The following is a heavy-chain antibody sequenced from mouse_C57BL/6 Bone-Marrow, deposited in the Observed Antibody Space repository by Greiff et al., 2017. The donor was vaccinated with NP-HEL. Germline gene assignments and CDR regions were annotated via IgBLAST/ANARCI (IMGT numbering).Heavy chain of an antibody. CDR3: AREGYYGSSYFDY. J-gene: IGHJ2*01. Sequence: VQLQQSGPELVKPGDSVKISCKASGYSFTGYFMNWVMQSHGKSLEWIGRINPYNGDTFYNQKFKGKATLSVDKSSSTAHMELRSLTSEDSAVYYCAREGYYGSSYFDYWGQGTTLTVSS. CDR2: INPYNGDT. CDR1: GYSFTGYF. V-gene: IGHV1-20*01. D-gene: IGHD1-1*01.